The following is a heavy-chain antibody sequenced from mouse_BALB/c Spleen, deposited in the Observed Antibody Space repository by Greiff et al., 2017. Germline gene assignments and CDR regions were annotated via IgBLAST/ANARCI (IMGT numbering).Heavy chain of an antibody. J-gene: IGHJ1*01. CDR1: GFTFSSYA. D-gene: IGHD1-2*01. CDR3: ARDSLLRLYWYFDV. CDR2: ISSGGSYT. V-gene: IGHV5-9-4*01. Sequence: EVQRVESGGGLVKPGGSLKLSCAASGFTFSSYAMSWVRQSPEKRLEWVAEISSGGSYTYYPDTVTGRFTISRDNAKNTLYLEMSSLRSEDTAMYYCARDSLLRLYWYFDVWGAGTTVTVSS.